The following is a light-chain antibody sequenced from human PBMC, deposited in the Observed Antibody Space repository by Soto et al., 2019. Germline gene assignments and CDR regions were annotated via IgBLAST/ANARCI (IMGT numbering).Light chain of an antibody. CDR1: QSISSW. Sequence: DIQMNQSPSTQSASVGDRVTITCRASQSISSWMAWYQQKPGKAPKLLIYKASSLESGVPSRFSGSGSGTEFTLTISSLQPDDFATYYCQQFYNYFRTFGQGTKVEIK. CDR3: QQFYNYFRT. V-gene: IGKV1-5*03. J-gene: IGKJ1*01. CDR2: KAS.